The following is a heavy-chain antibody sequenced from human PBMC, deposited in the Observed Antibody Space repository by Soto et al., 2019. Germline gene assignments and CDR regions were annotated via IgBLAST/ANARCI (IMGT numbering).Heavy chain of an antibody. Sequence: PGGSLRLSCAASGFTFSGYWMSWVRQAPGKGLEWVANIKQDGSEKYYVDSVKGRFTISRDNAKNSLYLQMNSLRAEDTAVYYCARDDAYYYGSGSYSWGQGTLVTVSS. CDR3: ARDDAYYYGSGSYS. CDR2: IKQDGSEK. J-gene: IGHJ5*02. CDR1: GFTFSGYW. V-gene: IGHV3-7*01. D-gene: IGHD3-10*01.